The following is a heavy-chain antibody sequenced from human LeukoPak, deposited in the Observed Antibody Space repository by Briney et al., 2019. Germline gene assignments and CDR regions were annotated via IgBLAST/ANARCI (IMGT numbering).Heavy chain of an antibody. Sequence: GGSLRLSCAASGFAVDNYYMSWVRQAPGKGLEWISIIQSGDTTFYADSVQGRFTISRDNSKNTLYLQMNSLRAEDTAVYYCARNYHDSSGYPDAFDIWGQGTMVTVSS. D-gene: IGHD3-22*01. CDR2: IQSGDTT. CDR3: ARNYHDSSGYPDAFDI. V-gene: IGHV3-66*01. CDR1: GFAVDNYY. J-gene: IGHJ3*02.